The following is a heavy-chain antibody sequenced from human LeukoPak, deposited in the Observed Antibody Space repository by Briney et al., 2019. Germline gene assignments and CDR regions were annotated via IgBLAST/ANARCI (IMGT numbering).Heavy chain of an antibody. CDR1: GFTFSSYD. Sequence: GGSESLFCAPSGFTFSSYDMSWARQAPGKGLEWVSTITASGGTYYADSLKGRFTISRDNSKNTLYLQMNILRAEDTAVYYCTRHSGQWPDYYFDYWGQ. J-gene: IGHJ4*02. V-gene: IGHV3-23*01. CDR3: TRHSGQWPDYYFDY. D-gene: IGHD6-19*01. CDR2: ITASGGT.